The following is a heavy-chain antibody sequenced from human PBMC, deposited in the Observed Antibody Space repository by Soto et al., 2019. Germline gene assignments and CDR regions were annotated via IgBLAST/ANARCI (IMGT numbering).Heavy chain of an antibody. CDR3: ASSSLYGMDV. J-gene: IGHJ6*02. CDR2: INHSGIT. CDR1: GGSFSGYY. V-gene: IGHV4-34*01. Sequence: PSETLSLTCAVYGGSFSGYYGSWIRQPPGKWLEWIGEINHSGITNYNPSLKSRVTISIDTSKNQFSLKVGSVTAADTAVYYCASSSLYGMDVWGQGTTVNVSS.